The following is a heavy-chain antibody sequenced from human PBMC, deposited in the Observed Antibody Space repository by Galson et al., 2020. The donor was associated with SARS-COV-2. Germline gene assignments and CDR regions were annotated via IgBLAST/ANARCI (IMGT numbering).Heavy chain of an antibody. CDR3: AGDQVPGAAASVA. D-gene: IGHD6-13*01. J-gene: IGHJ4*02. CDR1: GLTVRSNY. Sequence: TWGSLRLSCAASGLTVRSNYMTWFCQSPGKALDWVSVIYIGASTYYAAPLKGRFTISRDNSKNTLYLQMNSLRAEDTAVYYCAGDQVPGAAASVAWGQGTLVTVSS. CDR2: IYIGAST. V-gene: IGHV3-66*01.